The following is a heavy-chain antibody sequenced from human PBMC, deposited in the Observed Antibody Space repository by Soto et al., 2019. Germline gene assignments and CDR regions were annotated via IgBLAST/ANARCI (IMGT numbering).Heavy chain of an antibody. CDR2: ISAYNGNT. V-gene: IGHV1-18*01. CDR1: GYTFTSYG. J-gene: IGHJ4*02. CDR3: ARGPRYGDYSPHSTLTY. D-gene: IGHD4-17*01. Sequence: ASVKVFCKASGYTFTSYGISWVRQAPGQGLEWMGWISAYNGNTNYAQKLQGRVTMTTDTSTSTAYMELRSLRSDDTAVYYCARGPRYGDYSPHSTLTYWGQGTLVTVSS.